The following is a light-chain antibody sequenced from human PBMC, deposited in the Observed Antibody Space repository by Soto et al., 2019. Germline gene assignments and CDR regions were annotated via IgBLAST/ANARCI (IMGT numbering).Light chain of an antibody. CDR1: SSDIGGYNF. Sequence: QSALTQPASMSGSPGQSITISCTGTSSDIGGYNFVSWYQQHPGKAPKLIIYDVTDRPSGVSDRFSGSKSGNTASLTISGLQAEDEADYYCSSFTSLSTLVLFGGGTKLTV. V-gene: IGLV2-14*03. CDR2: DVT. J-gene: IGLJ2*01. CDR3: SSFTSLSTLVL.